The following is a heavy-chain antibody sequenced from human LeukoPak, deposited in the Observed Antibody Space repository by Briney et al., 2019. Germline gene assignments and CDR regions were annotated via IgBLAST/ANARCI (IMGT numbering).Heavy chain of an antibody. Sequence: GVSLRLSCAASGFTFSSYAMSGVRQAPGKGLEWVSAISGSGGSTYYADSVKGRFTISRDNSKNTLYLQMNSLRAEDTAVYYCAKNKLELRDFDYWGQGTLVTVSS. CDR1: GFTFSSYA. D-gene: IGHD1-7*01. J-gene: IGHJ4*02. CDR2: ISGSGGST. CDR3: AKNKLELRDFDY. V-gene: IGHV3-23*01.